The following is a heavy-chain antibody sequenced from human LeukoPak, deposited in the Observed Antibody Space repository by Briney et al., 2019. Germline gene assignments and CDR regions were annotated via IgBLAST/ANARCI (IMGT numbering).Heavy chain of an antibody. Sequence: SVKVSCKASGGTFSTYAISWVRQAPGQGLEWMGRVIPMFGTADYAQKFQGRVTITADKSTSTAYMELGSLRSEDTAVYYCTRHYDSSGYPSLNYFDYWGQGTLVTVSS. CDR1: GGTFSTYA. J-gene: IGHJ4*02. CDR2: VIPMFGTA. D-gene: IGHD3-22*01. CDR3: TRHYDSSGYPSLNYFDY. V-gene: IGHV1-69*06.